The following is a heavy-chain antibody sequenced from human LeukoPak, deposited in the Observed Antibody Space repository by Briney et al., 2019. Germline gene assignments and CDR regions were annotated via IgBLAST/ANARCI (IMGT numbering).Heavy chain of an antibody. CDR2: IRSKANSYAT. Sequence: GGSLRLSCAASGFTFSGSAMHWVRQASGKGLVWVGRIRSKANSYATAYAASVKGRFTISRDDSKNTAYLQMNSLKTEDTAVYYCTLGGTTVTPPGMDVWGKGTTVTVSS. CDR3: TLGGTTVTPPGMDV. V-gene: IGHV3-73*01. J-gene: IGHJ6*04. CDR1: GFTFSGSA. D-gene: IGHD4-17*01.